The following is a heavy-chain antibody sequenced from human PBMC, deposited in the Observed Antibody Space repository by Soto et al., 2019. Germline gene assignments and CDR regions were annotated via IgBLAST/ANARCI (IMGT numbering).Heavy chain of an antibody. CDR3: AGDEYYYDSSGHPYYYGMDV. CDR1: GFTFSSYS. Sequence: GGSLRLSCAASGFTFSSYSMNWVRQAPGKGLEWVSSISSSSSYIYYADSVKGRFTISRDNAKNSLYLQMNSLRAEDTAVYYCAGDEYYYDSSGHPYYYGMDVWGQGTTVTVSS. D-gene: IGHD3-22*01. J-gene: IGHJ6*02. V-gene: IGHV3-21*01. CDR2: ISSSSSYI.